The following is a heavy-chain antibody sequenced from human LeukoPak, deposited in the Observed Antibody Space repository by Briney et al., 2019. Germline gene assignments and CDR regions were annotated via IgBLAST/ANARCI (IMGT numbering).Heavy chain of an antibody. Sequence: ASVKVSCKASGYTFTTYGIVWLRQAPGEGIQWMGWISPYNDNTKYAQKLQGRVTMTADTSTSTAYMDLRSLRSDDTAVYYCAREMPAAAGSDAFDIWGQGTLVTVSS. CDR3: AREMPAAAGSDAFDI. CDR2: ISPYNDNT. V-gene: IGHV1-18*01. CDR1: GYTFTTYG. D-gene: IGHD6-13*01. J-gene: IGHJ3*02.